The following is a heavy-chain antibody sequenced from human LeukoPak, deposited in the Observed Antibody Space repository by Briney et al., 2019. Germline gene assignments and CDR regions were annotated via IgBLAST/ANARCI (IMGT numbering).Heavy chain of an antibody. Sequence: PGGSLRLSCAASGFTFSSYWMHWVRQAPGKGLVWVSRINSDGSSTSYADSVKGRFTISRDNAKNTLYLQMNSLRAEDTAVYYCASENYYDSSGYYYYWGQGTLVTVSS. CDR3: ASENYYDSSGYYYY. CDR1: GFTFSSYW. CDR2: INSDGSST. V-gene: IGHV3-74*01. D-gene: IGHD3-22*01. J-gene: IGHJ4*02.